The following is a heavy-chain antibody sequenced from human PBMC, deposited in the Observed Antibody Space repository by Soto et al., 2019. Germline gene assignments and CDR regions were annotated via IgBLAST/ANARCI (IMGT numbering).Heavy chain of an antibody. CDR2: ISAYNGNT. Sequence: VASVKVSCKASGYTFTSYGISWVRQAPGQGLEWMGWISAYNGNTNYAQKLQGRVTMTTDTSTSTAYMELRSLRSDDTAVYYCARDVYSSGYSYGNFDYWGQGTLVTVSS. V-gene: IGHV1-18*01. D-gene: IGHD5-18*01. J-gene: IGHJ4*02. CDR1: GYTFTSYG. CDR3: ARDVYSSGYSYGNFDY.